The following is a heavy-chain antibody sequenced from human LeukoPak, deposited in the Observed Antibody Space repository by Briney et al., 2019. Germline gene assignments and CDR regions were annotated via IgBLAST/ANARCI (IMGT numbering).Heavy chain of an antibody. CDR3: ARNSRGAYSSGYNFDY. Sequence: GGSLRLSCAASGFTFSDYYMSWIRQAPGKGLEWVSYISISSSYTNYADSVKGRFTISRDKAKNSLYLQMNSLRAEDTAVYYCARNSRGAYSSGYNFDYWGQGTLVTVSS. V-gene: IGHV3-11*06. D-gene: IGHD3-22*01. CDR2: ISISSSYT. CDR1: GFTFSDYY. J-gene: IGHJ4*02.